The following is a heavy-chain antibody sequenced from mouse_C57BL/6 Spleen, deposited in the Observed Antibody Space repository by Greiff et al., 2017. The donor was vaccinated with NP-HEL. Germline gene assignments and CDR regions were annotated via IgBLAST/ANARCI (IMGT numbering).Heavy chain of an antibody. D-gene: IGHD1-1*01. V-gene: IGHV3-1*01. J-gene: IGHJ3*01. CDR3: ARGYYYGSSPWFAY. CDR1: GYSITSGYD. CDR2: ISYSGST. Sequence: EVQLVESGPGMVKPSQSLSLTCTVTGYSITSGYDWHWIRHFPGNKLEWMGYISYSGSTNYNPSLKSRISITHDTSKNHFFLKLNSVTTEDTATYYCARGYYYGSSPWFAYWGQGTLVTVSA.